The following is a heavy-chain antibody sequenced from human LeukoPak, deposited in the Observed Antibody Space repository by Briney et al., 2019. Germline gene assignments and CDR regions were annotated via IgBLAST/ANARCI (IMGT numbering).Heavy chain of an antibody. CDR3: AKHVRTNVWFFDL. V-gene: IGHV3-23*01. CDR2: ISGTGAGA. CDR1: GFTFGNYA. Sequence: GGSLRLSCAASGFTFGNYALSWVRQAPGKGLEWVSLISGTGAGADYADSVKGRFTISRDNSKNTLSLQMSSLKAEDTAVYYCAKHVRTNVWFFDLWGQGTLVTVSS. J-gene: IGHJ4*02. D-gene: IGHD3-9*01.